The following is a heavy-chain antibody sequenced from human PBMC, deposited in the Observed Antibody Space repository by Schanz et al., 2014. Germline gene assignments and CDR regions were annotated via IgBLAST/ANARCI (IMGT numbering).Heavy chain of an antibody. V-gene: IGHV1-18*01. Sequence: QVQLVQSGAEVKKPGASVKVSCKASGYTFTTYAMSWVRQAPGQGLEWVGWISVYTDNTKYGQKVQGRVTMTADTSTNTAYMELRSLRSDDTAVYYCARDAADFYDILTEEDYWGQGTLVTVSS. D-gene: IGHD3-9*01. J-gene: IGHJ4*02. CDR3: ARDAADFYDILTEEDY. CDR2: ISVYTDNT. CDR1: GYTFTTYA.